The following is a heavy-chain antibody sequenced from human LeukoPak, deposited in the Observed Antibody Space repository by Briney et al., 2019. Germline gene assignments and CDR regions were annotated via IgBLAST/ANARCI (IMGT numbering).Heavy chain of an antibody. D-gene: IGHD2-15*01. J-gene: IGHJ4*02. CDR3: ARVACSGGSCYHSLDY. V-gene: IGHV4-38-2*01. Sequence: SETLSLTCAVSGYSISSGYYWGWIRQPPGKGLEWIGSIYHSGSTYYNPSLKSRVTISVDTSKNQFSLKLSSVTAADTAVYYCARVACSGGSCYHSLDYWGQGTLVTVSS. CDR2: IYHSGST. CDR1: GYSISSGYY.